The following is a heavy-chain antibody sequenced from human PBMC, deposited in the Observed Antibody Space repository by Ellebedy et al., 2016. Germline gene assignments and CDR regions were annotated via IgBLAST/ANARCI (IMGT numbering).Heavy chain of an antibody. CDR3: ATSTSYTAMVGD. D-gene: IGHD5-18*01. CDR1: GFIFSDYS. CDR2: ISSSSHSI. Sequence: GGSLRLSXTASGFIFSDYSMNWVRQAPGKGLEWVSSISSSSHSIYYAASVKGRFTISRDNAMNALYLQMTGLRAEDSAVYYCATSTSYTAMVGDWGQGTLVTVSS. J-gene: IGHJ4*02. V-gene: IGHV3-21*01.